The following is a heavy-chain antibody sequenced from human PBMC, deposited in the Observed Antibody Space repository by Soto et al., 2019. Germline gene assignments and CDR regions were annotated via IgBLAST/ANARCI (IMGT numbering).Heavy chain of an antibody. CDR1: GYTFTSYY. D-gene: IGHD1-26*01. J-gene: IGHJ4*02. CDR3: AYGVGASPFDY. V-gene: IGHV1-46*01. Sequence: QVQLVQSGAEVKKPGASVKVSCKASGYTFTSYYMHWVRQAPGQGLEWMGIINPSGGSTSYAQKFQGRVTMTRDTFTSTVYMELSSLRSEDTGVYYCAYGVGASPFDYWGQGTLVTVSS. CDR2: INPSGGST.